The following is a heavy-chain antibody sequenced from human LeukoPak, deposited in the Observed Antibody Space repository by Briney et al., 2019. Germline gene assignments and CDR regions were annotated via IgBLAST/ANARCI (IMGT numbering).Heavy chain of an antibody. J-gene: IGHJ3*02. CDR3: ARDSIAAAGTAFDI. Sequence: GASVKVSCKASGYTFTGYYMHWVRQAPGQGLEWMGWINPNSGGTNYAQKFQGRVTMTRDTSISTAYMELSRLRSDDTAVYYCARDSIAAAGTAFDIWGQGTMVTVSS. CDR1: GYTFTGYY. V-gene: IGHV1-2*02. CDR2: INPNSGGT. D-gene: IGHD6-13*01.